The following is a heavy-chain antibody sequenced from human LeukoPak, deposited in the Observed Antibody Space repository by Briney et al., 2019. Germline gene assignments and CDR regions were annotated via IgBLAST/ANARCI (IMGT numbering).Heavy chain of an antibody. CDR1: GGSFSGYY. CDR3: ARGRDSSGWYADFDY. Sequence: PSETLSLTCAVYGGSFSGYYWSWIRQPPGKGLEWIGEINHSGSTNYNPSLKSRVTISVDTSKNQFSLKLSSVTAADTAVYYCARGRDSSGWYADFDYGGQGTLVTVSS. V-gene: IGHV4-34*01. J-gene: IGHJ4*02. D-gene: IGHD6-19*01. CDR2: INHSGST.